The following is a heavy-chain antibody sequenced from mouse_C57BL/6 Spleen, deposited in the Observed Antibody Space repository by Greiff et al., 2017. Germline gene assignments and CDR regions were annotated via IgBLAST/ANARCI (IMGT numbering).Heavy chain of an antibody. CDR3: ARVPHYYGSSYWYFDV. D-gene: IGHD1-1*01. V-gene: IGHV5-16*01. Sequence: DVHLVESEGGLVQPGSSMKLSCTASGFTFSDYYMAWVRQVPEKGLEWVANINYDGSSTYYLDSLKSRFIISRDNAKNILYLQMSSLKSEDTATYYCARVPHYYGSSYWYFDVWGTGTTVTVSS. CDR2: INYDGSST. J-gene: IGHJ1*03. CDR1: GFTFSDYY.